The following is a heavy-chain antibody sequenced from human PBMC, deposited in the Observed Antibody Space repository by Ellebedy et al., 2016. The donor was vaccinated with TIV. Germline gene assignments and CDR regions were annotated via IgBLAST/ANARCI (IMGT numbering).Heavy chain of an antibody. CDR3: ARETARYFDWDH. J-gene: IGHJ4*02. CDR1: GFTLSGSW. D-gene: IGHD3-9*01. V-gene: IGHV3-74*01. CDR2: INTDGSST. Sequence: GESLKISCAASGFTLSGSWMHWVRQVPGKGLEWVSRINTDGSSTSYADSVEGRFTISRDNAKNTVYLEMNSLRAEDTAIYYCARETARYFDWDHWGQGTLVTVSS.